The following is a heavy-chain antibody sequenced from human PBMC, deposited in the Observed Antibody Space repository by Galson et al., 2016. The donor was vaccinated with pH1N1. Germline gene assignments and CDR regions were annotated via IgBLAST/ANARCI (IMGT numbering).Heavy chain of an antibody. CDR1: GGPLSSYA. CDR3: VSSTGYNKVNGPFDV. J-gene: IGHJ3*01. Sequence: SVKVSCKASGGPLSSYATGWVRQAPGQGPEWMGGIMPIFGTTKYEQKFQGRVTITADEMSGSAYMGLSGLTSMDTAVYYCVSSTGYNKVNGPFDVWGQGKLVIVSS. V-gene: IGHV1-69*13. CDR2: IMPIFGTT. D-gene: IGHD1-14*01.